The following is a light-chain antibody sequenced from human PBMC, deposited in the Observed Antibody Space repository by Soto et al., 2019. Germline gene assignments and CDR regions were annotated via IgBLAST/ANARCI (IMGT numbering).Light chain of an antibody. CDR3: QQYNNWPPTWT. CDR1: QSVSSN. J-gene: IGKJ1*01. Sequence: EILMTQSPATLSVSPGERATLSCRASQSVSSNLAWYQQKPGQAPRLLIYAVSTRPTGIPARFSGSGSGTEFTLTINSLQSEDFAVYYCQQYNNWPPTWTVGQGTKVDIK. V-gene: IGKV3-15*01. CDR2: AVS.